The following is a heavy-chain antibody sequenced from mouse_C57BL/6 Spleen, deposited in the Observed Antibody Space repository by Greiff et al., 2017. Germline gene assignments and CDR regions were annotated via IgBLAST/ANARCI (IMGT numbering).Heavy chain of an antibody. V-gene: IGHV1-39*01. Sequence: VQLQQSGPELVKPGASVKISCKASGYSFTDYNMNWVKQSNGKSLEWIGVINPSDGTTSYNQKFKGKATLTVDQSSSTAYMQLNSLTSEDSAVYYCSRPYGSSYDAMGYWGQGTSVTVAT. D-gene: IGHD1-1*01. CDR1: GYSFTDYN. CDR3: SRPYGSSYDAMGY. J-gene: IGHJ4*01. CDR2: INPSDGTT.